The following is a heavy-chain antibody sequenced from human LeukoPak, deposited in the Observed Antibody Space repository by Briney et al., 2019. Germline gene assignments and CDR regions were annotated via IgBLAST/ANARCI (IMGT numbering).Heavy chain of an antibody. D-gene: IGHD5-18*01. Sequence: GGSLRLSCAASGFTFSSYSMNWVRQAPGKGLEWVSSISSSSSYIYYADSVKGRFTISRDNAKNSLYLQMNSLRAEDTAVYYCARDQAGYSYGNFDYWGQGTLVTVSS. J-gene: IGHJ4*02. CDR2: ISSSSSYI. V-gene: IGHV3-21*01. CDR3: ARDQAGYSYGNFDY. CDR1: GFTFSSYS.